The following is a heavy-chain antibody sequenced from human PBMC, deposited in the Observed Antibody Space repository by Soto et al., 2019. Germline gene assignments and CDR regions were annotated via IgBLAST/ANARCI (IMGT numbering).Heavy chain of an antibody. J-gene: IGHJ1*01. D-gene: IGHD6-19*01. Sequence: ASVKVSCKASGHTFTSYAMHWVRQAPGQRLEWMGWINAGNGNTKYSQKFQGRVTITRDTSASTAYMELSSLRSEDTAVYYCASGYSSGRGYFQHWGQGTLVTVSS. CDR3: ASGYSSGRGYFQH. CDR2: INAGNGNT. CDR1: GHTFTSYA. V-gene: IGHV1-3*01.